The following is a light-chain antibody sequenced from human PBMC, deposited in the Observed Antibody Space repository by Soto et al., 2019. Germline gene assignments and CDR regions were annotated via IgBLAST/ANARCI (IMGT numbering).Light chain of an antibody. CDR2: KAS. V-gene: IGKV1-39*01. CDR1: QSISSY. Sequence: DIQMTQSPSSLSASVGDRVTITCRASQSISSYLNWYQQKPGKAPKLLIYKASTLESGVPSRFSGSGSGTDFTLTISSLQREDIATYYCQQYDDLVTFGQGTRLEI. CDR3: QQYDDLVT. J-gene: IGKJ5*01.